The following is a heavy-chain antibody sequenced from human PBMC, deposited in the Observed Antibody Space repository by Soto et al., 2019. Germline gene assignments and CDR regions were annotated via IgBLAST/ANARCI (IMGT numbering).Heavy chain of an antibody. J-gene: IGHJ4*02. Sequence: QVHLVQSGAEVKKPGASVKVSCKASGYTFTNSAMHWVRQAPGQGLEWMGWINAGNGNTKYSQKVQGRVTITRDTSASTAYMELSSLRSEDTAVYYCARGDVMTVSSHFDYWGQGTLVTVSS. CDR1: GYTFTNSA. CDR2: INAGNGNT. D-gene: IGHD2-21*02. V-gene: IGHV1-3*01. CDR3: ARGDVMTVSSHFDY.